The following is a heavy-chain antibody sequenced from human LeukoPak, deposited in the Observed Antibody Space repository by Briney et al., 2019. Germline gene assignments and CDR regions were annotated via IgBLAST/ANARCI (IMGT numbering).Heavy chain of an antibody. D-gene: IGHD1-1*01. Sequence: SETLSLTCTVSGGSISSYYWSWIRQPPGKGLEWIWYINYSGSTNYNPSLKSRVTISVDTSKNQFSLKLSSVTAADTAVYYCARDPTTRDYYYYGMDVWGQGTTVTVSS. CDR3: ARDPTTRDYYYYGMDV. V-gene: IGHV4-59*01. CDR1: GGSISSYY. CDR2: INYSGST. J-gene: IGHJ6*02.